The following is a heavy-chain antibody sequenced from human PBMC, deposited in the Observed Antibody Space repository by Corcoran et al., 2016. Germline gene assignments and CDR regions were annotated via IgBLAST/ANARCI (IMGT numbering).Heavy chain of an antibody. V-gene: IGHV3-74*01. J-gene: IGHJ4*02. Sequence: EVQLVESGGGLVQPGGSLRLSCAASGFTFSSYWMHWVRQAPGKGLVWVSRINSDGRSTSYADSVKGRFTISRDNAKNTLSLQMNSLRAEDTAVYYCASRGYSSAFDYWGQGTLVTVSS. D-gene: IGHD6-25*01. CDR2: INSDGRST. CDR3: ASRGYSSAFDY. CDR1: GFTFSSYW.